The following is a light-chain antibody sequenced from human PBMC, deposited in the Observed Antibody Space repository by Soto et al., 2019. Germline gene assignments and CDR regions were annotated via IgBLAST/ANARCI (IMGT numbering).Light chain of an antibody. V-gene: IGLV1-40*01. CDR1: TSNIGAGYD. CDR3: QSYDSSRRGSGV. CDR2: SHN. J-gene: IGLJ3*02. Sequence: QSVLTQPPSVSGAPGQRVTISCTGSTSNIGAGYDVQWYQQLPGAAPRLLISSHNNRPSGGPDRLFGSKSGTSASLTIIGVQAEDEGDYYCQSYDSSRRGSGVFGGGTKLTVL.